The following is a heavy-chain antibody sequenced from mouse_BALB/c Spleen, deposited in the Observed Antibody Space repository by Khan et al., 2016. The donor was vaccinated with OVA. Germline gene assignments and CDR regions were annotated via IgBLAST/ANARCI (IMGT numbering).Heavy chain of an antibody. CDR2: VSTGGSYT. Sequence: EVELVESGGDLVKPGGSLKLSCAASGFTFSTYGMSWVRQAPDKRLEWVATVSTGGSYTYYPDSVKGRFTISRDNAKNTLYLQMSGQRAEDTAMFYCTRLAYYYDSKGFAFWGQGTLVTVSA. D-gene: IGHD1-1*01. J-gene: IGHJ3*01. V-gene: IGHV5-6*01. CDR3: TRLAYYYDSKGFAF. CDR1: GFTFSTYG.